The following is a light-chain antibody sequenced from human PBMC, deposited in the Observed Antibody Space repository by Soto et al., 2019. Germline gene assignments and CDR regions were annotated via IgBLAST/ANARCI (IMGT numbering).Light chain of an antibody. CDR3: QSYDSSLTWV. Sequence: QPVLTQPPSVSGAPGQRVTLSCTGSSSNIGAGYDVHWYQQLPGTAPKLLIFGNNNRPSGVPDRFSGSKSGTSASLAITGLQAEDEADYYCQSYDSSLTWVFGGGTKLTVL. V-gene: IGLV1-40*01. J-gene: IGLJ3*02. CDR1: SSNIGAGYD. CDR2: GNN.